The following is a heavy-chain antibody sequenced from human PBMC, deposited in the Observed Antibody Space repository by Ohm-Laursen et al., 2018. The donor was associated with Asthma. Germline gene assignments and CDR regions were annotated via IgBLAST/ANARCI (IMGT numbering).Heavy chain of an antibody. J-gene: IGHJ4*02. Sequence: RSLRLSCAASGFTFSDFNMHWVRQAPGKGLEWVAVISFNSFKINYTDSVKGRFTISRDDSKNTLFLEMNSLRAEDTAVYYCASLGGGIYYYDSRGYVDYWGQGTLVTVSS. CDR2: ISFNSFKI. V-gene: IGHV3-30-3*01. CDR1: GFTFSDFN. CDR3: ASLGGGIYYYDSRGYVDY. D-gene: IGHD3-22*01.